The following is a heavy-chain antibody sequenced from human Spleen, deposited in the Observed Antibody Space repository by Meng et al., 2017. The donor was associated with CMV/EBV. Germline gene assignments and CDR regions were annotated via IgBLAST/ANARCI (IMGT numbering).Heavy chain of an antibody. Sequence: QVRLKKWGAGLLKPSETLSLTCAVYGGSFSGYYWSWIRQPPGKGLEWIGEINHSGSTNYNPSLKSRVTISVDTSKNQFSLKLSSVTAADTAVYYCARGLEDSSGYRPFDYWGQGTLVTVSS. CDR2: INHSGST. D-gene: IGHD3-22*01. J-gene: IGHJ4*02. CDR1: GGSFSGYY. CDR3: ARGLEDSSGYRPFDY. V-gene: IGHV4-34*01.